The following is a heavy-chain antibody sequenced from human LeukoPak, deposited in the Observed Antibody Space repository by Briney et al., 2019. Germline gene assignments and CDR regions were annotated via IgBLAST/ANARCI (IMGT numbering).Heavy chain of an antibody. CDR3: ARYRRGYGDFYNAFDI. CDR1: GYTFTGYY. J-gene: IGHJ3*02. V-gene: IGHV1-46*01. D-gene: IGHD4-17*01. CDR2: INPSGGST. Sequence: WASVKVSCKASGYTFTGYYMHWVRQAPGQGLEWMGIINPSGGSTSYAQKFQGRVTMTRDMSTSTVYTELSSLRSEDTAVYYCARYRRGYGDFYNAFDIWGQGTMVTVSS.